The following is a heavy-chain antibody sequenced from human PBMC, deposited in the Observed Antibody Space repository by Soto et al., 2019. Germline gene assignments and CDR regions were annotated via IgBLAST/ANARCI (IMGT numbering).Heavy chain of an antibody. V-gene: IGHV4-34*01. D-gene: IGHD3-10*01. CDR1: GGSFSGYY. J-gene: IGHJ3*02. CDR3: ARGVTMVRGVQNFSFDI. CDR2: INHSGST. Sequence: SETLSLTCAVYGGSFSGYYWSWIRQPPGKGLEWIGEINHSGSTNYNPSLKSRVTISVDTSKNQFSLKLSSVTAADTAVYYCARGVTMVRGVQNFSFDIWGQGTVVTVSS.